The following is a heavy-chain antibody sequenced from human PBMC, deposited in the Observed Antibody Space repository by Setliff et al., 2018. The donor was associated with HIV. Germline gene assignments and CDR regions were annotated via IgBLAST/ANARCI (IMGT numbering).Heavy chain of an antibody. CDR1: GHRLTELS. Sequence: GASVKASCKVSGHRLTELSIHWVRQAPGQGPEWMGWTSPYDLSERTSQRFRGRVTMTRDTSTNTVFMELISLTFHDTAVYYCARGLYNWNLWGQGTLVTVSS. CDR3: ARGLYNWNL. D-gene: IGHD1-20*01. J-gene: IGHJ4*02. CDR2: TSPYDLS. V-gene: IGHV1-2*02.